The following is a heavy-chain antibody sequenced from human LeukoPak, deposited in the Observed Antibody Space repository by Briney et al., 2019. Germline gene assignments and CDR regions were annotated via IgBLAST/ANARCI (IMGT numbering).Heavy chain of an antibody. D-gene: IGHD2-21*02. J-gene: IGHJ4*02. CDR3: ARGMGGGDYQYYFDY. CDR2: IYYSGST. V-gene: IGHV4-59*01. Sequence: SETLSLTCTVSGGSISSYYWGWIRQPPGKGLEWVGYIYYSGSTNYNPSLKSRVTISVDTSKNQCSLKLSSVTAADTAVYYCARGMGGGDYQYYFDYCGQGTLVTVSS. CDR1: GGSISSYY.